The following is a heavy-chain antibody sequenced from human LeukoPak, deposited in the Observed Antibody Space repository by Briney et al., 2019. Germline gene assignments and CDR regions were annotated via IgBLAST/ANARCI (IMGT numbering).Heavy chain of an antibody. CDR2: IIPIFGTA. V-gene: IGHV1-69*05. J-gene: IGHJ4*02. CDR3: ARGGDTAMVTPFDY. Sequence: GSSVKVSCKASGGTFSSYAISWVRQAPGQGLEWMGRIIPIFGTANYAQKFQGRVTITTDESTSTAYMELSSLRSEDTAVYYCARGGDTAMVTPFDYWGQGTLVTVSS. D-gene: IGHD5-18*01. CDR1: GGTFSSYA.